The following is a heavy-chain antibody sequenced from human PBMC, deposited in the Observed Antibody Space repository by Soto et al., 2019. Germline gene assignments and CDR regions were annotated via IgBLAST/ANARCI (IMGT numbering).Heavy chain of an antibody. D-gene: IGHD3-9*01. V-gene: IGHV3-15*07. CDR3: TTAARYFDWLLLGDY. Sequence: EVQLVESGGGLVKPGGSLRLSCAASGFTFSNAWMNWVRQAPGKGLEWVGRIKSKTDGGTTDYAAPVKGRFTISRDDSXTTLYLQMNRLKTEDTAVYYCTTAARYFDWLLLGDYWGQGTLVTVSS. CDR2: IKSKTDGGTT. CDR1: GFTFSNAW. J-gene: IGHJ4*02.